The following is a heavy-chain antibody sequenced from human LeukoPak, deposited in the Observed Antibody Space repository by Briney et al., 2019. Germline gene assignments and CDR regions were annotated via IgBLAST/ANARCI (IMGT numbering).Heavy chain of an antibody. D-gene: IGHD5-12*01. CDR2: IYYSGST. Sequence: SETLSLTCTVSGGSISSYYWSWIRQPPGKGLEWIGYIYYSGSTNYNPSLKSRVTISVDTSKNQFSLKLSSVTAADTAVYYCAREDIVAAFDYWGQGTLVTVSS. CDR1: GGSISSYY. J-gene: IGHJ4*02. CDR3: AREDIVAAFDY. V-gene: IGHV4-59*01.